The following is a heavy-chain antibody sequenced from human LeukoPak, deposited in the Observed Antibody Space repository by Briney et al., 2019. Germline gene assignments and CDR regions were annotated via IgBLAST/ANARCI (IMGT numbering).Heavy chain of an antibody. V-gene: IGHV3-7*04. CDR3: ARVQTGTTNWFDP. D-gene: IGHD1-1*01. Sequence: GGSLRLSCAASGFTLSTYWMSWVRQAPGKWLEWVANINRDGSGKYYVDSVRGRFTISRDNAKNSLYLQMNSLRAEDTAVYYCARVQTGTTNWFDPWGQGTLVTASS. CDR2: INRDGSGK. CDR1: GFTLSTYW. J-gene: IGHJ5*02.